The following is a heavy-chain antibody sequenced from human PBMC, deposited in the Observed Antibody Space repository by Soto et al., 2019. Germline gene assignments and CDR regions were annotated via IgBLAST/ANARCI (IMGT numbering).Heavy chain of an antibody. V-gene: IGHV3-30-3*01. CDR2: ISYDGSNK. J-gene: IGHJ4*02. CDR1: GFTFSSYA. D-gene: IGHD5-18*01. CDR3: ASLLVRGYDF. Sequence: AGGSLRLSCAASGFTFSSYAMHWVRQAPGKGLEWVAVISYDGSNKYYADSVKGRFTISRDNSKNTLYLQMNSLRAEDTAVYYCASLLVRGYDFWGQGTQVTVSS.